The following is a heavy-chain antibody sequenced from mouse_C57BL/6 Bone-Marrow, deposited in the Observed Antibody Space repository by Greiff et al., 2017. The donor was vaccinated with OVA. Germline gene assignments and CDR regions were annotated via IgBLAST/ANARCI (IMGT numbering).Heavy chain of an antibody. D-gene: IGHD1-1*01. J-gene: IGHJ4*01. CDR3: VREGITTVTPGAMDY. CDR2: IRSKSSNYAT. V-gene: IGHV10-3*01. CDR1: GFTFNTYA. Sequence: VQLQQSGGGLVQPKGSLKLSCAASGFTFNTYAMHWVRQAPGKGLEWVARIRSKSSNYATYYADSVKDRFTISRDDSQSMLYLQMNNLKTEDTAMYYCVREGITTVTPGAMDYWGQGTSVTVSS.